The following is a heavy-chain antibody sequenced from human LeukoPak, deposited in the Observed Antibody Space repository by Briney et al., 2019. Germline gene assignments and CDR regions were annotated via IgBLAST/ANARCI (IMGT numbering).Heavy chain of an antibody. CDR2: IYYSGST. V-gene: IGHV4-39*01. Sequence: SETLSLTCTVSGGSISSSSYYWGWIRQPPGKGLEWIGSIYYSGSTYYNPSLKSRVTISVDTSKNQFSLKLSSVTAADTAVYYCARRRYSGYDFGYWGRGTLVTVSS. CDR3: ARRRYSGYDFGY. D-gene: IGHD5-12*01. CDR1: GGSISSSSYY. J-gene: IGHJ4*02.